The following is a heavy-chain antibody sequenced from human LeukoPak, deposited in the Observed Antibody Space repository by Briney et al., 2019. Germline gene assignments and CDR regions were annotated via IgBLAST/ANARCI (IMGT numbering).Heavy chain of an antibody. D-gene: IGHD6-6*01. Sequence: GGSLRLSCAASGFTFDDYAMHWVRQAPGKGLEWVSGISWNSGSIGYADSVKGRFTISRDNAKNSLDLQMNSLRAEDTAVYYCARGGGSSSWGQGTLVTVSS. J-gene: IGHJ5*02. CDR1: GFTFDDYA. V-gene: IGHV3-9*01. CDR3: ARGGGSSS. CDR2: ISWNSGSI.